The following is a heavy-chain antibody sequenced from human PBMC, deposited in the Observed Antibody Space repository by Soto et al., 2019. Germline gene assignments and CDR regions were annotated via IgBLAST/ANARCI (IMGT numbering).Heavy chain of an antibody. V-gene: IGHV6-1*01. CDR3: TRESETKGPEAPPLHFDY. CDR1: GYSVSSNSAA. Sequence: PSQTLSLTCAISGYSVSSNSAALNWISQSPSRGLEWLGRTYYRSKWYNDYAESVESRLSIKPDTSKNHFSLQLNSVTPEDTAVYYCTRESETKGPEAPPLHFDYWGQGTQVTVSS. CDR2: TYYRSKWYN. J-gene: IGHJ4*02. D-gene: IGHD1-7*01.